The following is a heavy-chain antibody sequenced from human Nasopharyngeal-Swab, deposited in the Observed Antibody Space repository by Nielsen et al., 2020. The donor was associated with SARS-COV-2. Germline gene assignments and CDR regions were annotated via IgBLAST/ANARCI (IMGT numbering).Heavy chain of an antibody. CDR2: ISHNSGT. V-gene: IGHV4-59*11. CDR3: AKEGATGWFDS. Sequence: SETLSLTCTVSGGSISSQYWSWIRQPPGKGLEWIGYISHNSGTNYNPSLKSRVTMFMDTSKNQFSLKLRSVTAADTAVYYCAKEGATGWFDSWGQGTLVTVSS. J-gene: IGHJ5*01. CDR1: GGSISSQY.